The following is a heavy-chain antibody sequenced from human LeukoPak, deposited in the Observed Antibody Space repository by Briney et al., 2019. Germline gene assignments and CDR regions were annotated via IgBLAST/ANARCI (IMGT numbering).Heavy chain of an antibody. CDR2: INPSGGFT. CDR1: GYSFSTHW. J-gene: IGHJ5*02. D-gene: IGHD3-16*02. CDR3: ARDYVWGSYHP. Sequence: ASVKVSCKASGYSFSTHWMHWVRQAPGQGLEWMGIINPSGGFTSYAQKLQGRVTVTRDMSTSTVYMELSNLRSEDTAVYYCARDYVWGSYHPWGQGTLVTVSS. V-gene: IGHV1-46*01.